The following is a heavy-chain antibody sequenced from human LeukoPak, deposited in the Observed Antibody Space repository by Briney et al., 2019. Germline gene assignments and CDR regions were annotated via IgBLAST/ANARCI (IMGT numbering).Heavy chain of an antibody. CDR3: ARDGRLVGAHGERAFDI. J-gene: IGHJ3*02. Sequence: SETLSLTCTVSGGSINTPNYYWGWIRQTPGKGLEWIGNIYYSGSTYYNPSLKSRVTISVDTSKNQFSLKLSSVTAADTAVYYCARDGRLVGAHGERAFDIWGQGTMVTVSS. CDR1: GGSINTPNYY. D-gene: IGHD1-26*01. V-gene: IGHV4-39*07. CDR2: IYYSGST.